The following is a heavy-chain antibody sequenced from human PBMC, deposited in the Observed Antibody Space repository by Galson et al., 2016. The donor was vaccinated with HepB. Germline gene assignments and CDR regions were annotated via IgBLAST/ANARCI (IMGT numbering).Heavy chain of an antibody. D-gene: IGHD3-16*01. J-gene: IGHJ6*02. CDR2: IDPSDSQI. V-gene: IGHV5-10-1*01. CDR3: ARKGGQDGWDV. Sequence: QSGAEVKKPGESLRISCKGSGYPFDSYWITWVRQVPGKGLEWMGRIDPSDSQITYSPSFQGHVIFSVDESITSAYLEWSSLEALDSGIYFCARKGGQDGWDVWGPGTSVTVSS. CDR1: GYPFDSYW.